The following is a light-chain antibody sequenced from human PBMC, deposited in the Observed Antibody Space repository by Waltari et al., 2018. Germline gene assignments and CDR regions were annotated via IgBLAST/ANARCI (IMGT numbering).Light chain of an antibody. CDR3: QVWDSSSDRV. V-gene: IGLV3-21*04. CDR1: NIGIKS. Sequence: SYVLTQPPPVSVAPGQTARITCGGNNIGIKSVHWYQQKPGQAPVLVISYNSDRPSGIPERVSGSNSGNTATLTISRVEAGDEADYYCQVWDSSSDRVFGGGTKLTVL. J-gene: IGLJ3*02. CDR2: YNS.